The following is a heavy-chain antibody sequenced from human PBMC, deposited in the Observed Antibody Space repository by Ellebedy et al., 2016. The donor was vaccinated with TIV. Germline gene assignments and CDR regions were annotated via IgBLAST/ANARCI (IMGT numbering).Heavy chain of an antibody. CDR1: GFTFGSYA. V-gene: IGHV3-11*06. J-gene: IGHJ4*02. Sequence: PGGSLRLSCVASGFTFGSYAMSWIRQAPGKGLEWVSYISSSSSYTNYADSVKGRFTISRDNAKNSLYLQMNSLRAEDTAVYYCARGQLRLGELSLAPFDYWGQGTLVTVSS. CDR3: ARGQLRLGELSLAPFDY. D-gene: IGHD3-16*02. CDR2: ISSSSSYT.